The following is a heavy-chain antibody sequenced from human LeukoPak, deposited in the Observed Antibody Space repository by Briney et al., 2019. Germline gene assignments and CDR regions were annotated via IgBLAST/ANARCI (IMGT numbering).Heavy chain of an antibody. CDR3: ATGRSRGWSYAFDI. J-gene: IGHJ3*02. Sequence: GGSLRLSCAASGLTFSSHDMHWVRQVTGKGLEWVSAIGTLADTFYSDSVKGRFTISRENAKNSLYLQMNSLRAGDTAVYYCATGRSRGWSYAFDIWGLGTVVTVSS. CDR1: GLTFSSHD. CDR2: IGTLADT. V-gene: IGHV3-13*01. D-gene: IGHD6-19*01.